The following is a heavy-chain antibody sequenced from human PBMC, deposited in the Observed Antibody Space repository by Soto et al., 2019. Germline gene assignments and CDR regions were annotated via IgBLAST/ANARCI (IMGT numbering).Heavy chain of an antibody. CDR2: IAYDGSNK. V-gene: IGHV3-30-3*01. J-gene: IGHJ2*01. CDR3: ARSYWYFDL. CDR1: GFTFSSYA. Sequence: QVQLVESGGGVVQPGRSLRLSCAASGFTFSSYAMHWVRQAPGKGLEWVAVIAYDGSNKYYADSVKGRCTISRDNSKNTLYLQMNSLRAEDTAVYYCARSYWYFDLWGRGTLVTVSS.